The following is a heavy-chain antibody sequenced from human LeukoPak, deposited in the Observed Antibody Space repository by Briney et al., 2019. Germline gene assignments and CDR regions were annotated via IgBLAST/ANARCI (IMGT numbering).Heavy chain of an antibody. D-gene: IGHD3-22*01. Sequence: PSETLSLTCAVSGGSISSSNWWSWVRQPPGKGLEWIGEIYHSGSTNYNPSLKSRVTISVDKSKNQFSLKLSPVTAADTAVYYCARLATGDYYDSSDYWGQGTLVTVSS. J-gene: IGHJ4*02. CDR2: IYHSGST. V-gene: IGHV4-4*02. CDR1: GGSISSSNW. CDR3: ARLATGDYYDSSDY.